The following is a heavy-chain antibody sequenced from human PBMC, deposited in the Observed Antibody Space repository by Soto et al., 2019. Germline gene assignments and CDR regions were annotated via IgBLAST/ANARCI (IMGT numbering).Heavy chain of an antibody. CDR1: GYTFTSYA. V-gene: IGHV1-3*05. J-gene: IGHJ4*02. Sequence: QVQLVQSGAEEKKPGASVKVSCKASGYTFTSYAMHWVRQAPGQRLEWMGWINAGNGNTKYSQKFQGRVTITRDTSASTAYMELSSLRSEDTAVYYCARATEQWLVFYYFDYWGQGTLVTVSS. CDR2: INAGNGNT. CDR3: ARATEQWLVFYYFDY. D-gene: IGHD6-19*01.